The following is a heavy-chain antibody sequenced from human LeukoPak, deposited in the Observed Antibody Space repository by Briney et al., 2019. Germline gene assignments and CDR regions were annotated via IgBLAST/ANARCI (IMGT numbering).Heavy chain of an antibody. D-gene: IGHD6-19*01. J-gene: IGHJ4*02. CDR3: ARDLIAVAGTYFDY. CDR1: GFTFSSYS. V-gene: IGHV3-21*01. CDR2: ISSSSSYI. Sequence: GGSLRLSXAASGFTFSSYSMNWVRQAPGKGLEWVSSISSSSSYIYYADSVKGRFTISRDNAKNSLYLQMNSLRAEDTAVYYCARDLIAVAGTYFDYWGQGTLVTVSS.